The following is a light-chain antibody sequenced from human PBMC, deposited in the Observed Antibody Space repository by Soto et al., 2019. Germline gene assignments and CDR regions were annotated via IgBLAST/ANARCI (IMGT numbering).Light chain of an antibody. CDR2: GAS. CDR1: QSVSSN. J-gene: IGKJ1*01. V-gene: IGKV3-20*01. CDR3: QQYGSSRWT. Sequence: EIVMTQSPVTLSVSPGERATLSCRASQSVSSNLAWYQQKPGQAPRLLVYGASSRATGIPDRFSGSGSGTDFTLTISRLEPEDFAVYYCQQYGSSRWTFGQGTKVDIK.